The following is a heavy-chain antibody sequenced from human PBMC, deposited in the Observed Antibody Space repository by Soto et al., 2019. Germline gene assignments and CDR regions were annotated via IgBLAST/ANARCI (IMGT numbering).Heavy chain of an antibody. D-gene: IGHD1-1*01. Sequence: GGSLRLSCAASDITVSSNYMSWVRQAPGKGLEWVSVIYSGSSTYYADSVKGRFAISRDNSKNTLYLQMNSLRAEDTAVYYCARVQPDYFDYWGQGPPVTVSS. J-gene: IGHJ4*02. CDR2: IYSGSST. CDR1: DITVSSNY. V-gene: IGHV3-53*01. CDR3: ARVQPDYFDY.